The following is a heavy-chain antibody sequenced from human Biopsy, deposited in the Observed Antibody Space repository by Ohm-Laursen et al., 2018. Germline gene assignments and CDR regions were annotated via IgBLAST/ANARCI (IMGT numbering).Heavy chain of an antibody. V-gene: IGHV4-59*01. CDR3: ARATNSTGWPYYYFYGMDV. J-gene: IGHJ6*02. CDR2: IYYSGST. Sequence: TLSLTCAVYVGSFNGYYWSWIRQTPGKGLEWIGYIYYSGSTNYNPSLKSRVTISVDTSKNQFSLRLNSVTAADTAVYYCARATNSTGWPYYYFYGMDVWGQGTTVTVSS. D-gene: IGHD2/OR15-2a*01. CDR1: VGSFNGYY.